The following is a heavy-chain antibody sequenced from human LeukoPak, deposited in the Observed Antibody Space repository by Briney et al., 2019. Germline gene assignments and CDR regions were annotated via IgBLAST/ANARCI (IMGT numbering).Heavy chain of an antibody. Sequence: GGSLRLSCAASGFTVSSNYMSWVRQAPGKGLEWVSVIYSGGSTYYADSVKGRFTISRDNSKNTLYLQMNSLRAEDTAVYYCARGRFGSYGYYYYGMDVWGQGTTVTVSS. V-gene: IGHV3-53*01. CDR1: GFTVSSNY. CDR2: IYSGGST. J-gene: IGHJ6*02. CDR3: ARGRFGSYGYYYYGMDV. D-gene: IGHD1-26*01.